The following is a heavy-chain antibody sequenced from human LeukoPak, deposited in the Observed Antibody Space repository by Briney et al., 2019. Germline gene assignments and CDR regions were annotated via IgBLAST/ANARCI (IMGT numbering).Heavy chain of an antibody. CDR2: INPSGGIT. CDR3: ARVKLSRSSGYSTNWFDL. Sequence: ASGTVSDTPSEYTFTIYYMQWVGQAPGQGREGRGIINPSGGITRYAQQFHGRFTMTSDTSTSTFYMELSSLRSEDTAVYYCARVKLSRSSGYSTNWFDLWGQGTLVTVSS. J-gene: IGHJ5*02. D-gene: IGHD6-13*01. CDR1: EYTFTIYY. V-gene: IGHV1-46*01.